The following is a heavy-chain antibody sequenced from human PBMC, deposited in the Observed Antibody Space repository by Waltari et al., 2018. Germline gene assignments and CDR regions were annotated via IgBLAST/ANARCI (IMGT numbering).Heavy chain of an antibody. CDR1: GFTFSSYW. Sequence: EVQLVESGGGLVQPGGSLRLSCAASGFTFSSYWMRLVRRAPGKGLEWVANIKQDGSEKYYVDSVKGRFTISRDNAKNSLYLQMNSLRAEDTAVYYCARGDYGYVGAFDIWGQGTMVTVSS. D-gene: IGHD5-18*01. J-gene: IGHJ3*02. CDR3: ARGDYGYVGAFDI. V-gene: IGHV3-7*01. CDR2: IKQDGSEK.